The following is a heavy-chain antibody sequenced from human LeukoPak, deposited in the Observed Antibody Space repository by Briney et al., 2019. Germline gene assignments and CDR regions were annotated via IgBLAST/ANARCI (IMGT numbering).Heavy chain of an antibody. Sequence: GASVKVSCKASGYSFTKHYVHWVRQAPGQGLEGIGLINTSGGSTTYAQNFQGRVTITRDTSTNTLYLELTSLRSEDTAVYYCTRVLALATADYWGQGTLVSVSS. CDR3: TRVLALATADY. V-gene: IGHV1-46*01. CDR1: GYSFTKHY. CDR2: INTSGGST. J-gene: IGHJ4*02.